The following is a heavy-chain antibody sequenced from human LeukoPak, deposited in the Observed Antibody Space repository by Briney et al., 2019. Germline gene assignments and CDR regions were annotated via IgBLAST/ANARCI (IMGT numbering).Heavy chain of an antibody. CDR3: AKDSTMVRGDRFDY. D-gene: IGHD3-10*01. J-gene: IGHJ4*02. CDR1: GFTFDDYA. CDR2: ISGDGGST. Sequence: GGSLRLSYAASGFTFDDYAMHWVRQAPGKGLEWVSLISGDGGSTYYADSVKGRFTISRDNSKNSLYLQMNSLRTEDTALYYCAKDSTMVRGDRFDYWGQGTLVTVSS. V-gene: IGHV3-43*02.